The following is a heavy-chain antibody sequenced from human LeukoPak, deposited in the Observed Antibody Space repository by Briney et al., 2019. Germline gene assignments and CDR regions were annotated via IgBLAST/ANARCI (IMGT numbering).Heavy chain of an antibody. J-gene: IGHJ3*02. CDR3: AKVRSRYIWGTPQWPFDM. CDR2: IEHDGSTK. V-gene: IGHV3-7*03. D-gene: IGHD3-16*01. CDR1: GFTFSSYW. Sequence: GGSLRLSCTVSGFTFSSYWMSWVRQAPGKGLERVANIEHDGSTKFYLDSVKGRFTISRDNAKNSLYLQMNSLRPEDTALYYCAKVRSRYIWGTPQWPFDMWGQGTMVTV.